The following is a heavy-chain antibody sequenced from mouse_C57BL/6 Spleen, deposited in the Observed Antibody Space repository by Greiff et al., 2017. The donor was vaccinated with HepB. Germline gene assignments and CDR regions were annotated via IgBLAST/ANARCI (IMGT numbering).Heavy chain of an antibody. J-gene: IGHJ2*01. Sequence: ESGPGLVKPSQSLSLTCSVTGYSITSGYYWNWIRQLPGNKLEWMGYISYDGSNNYNPSLKNRISITRDTSKNQFFLKLNSVTTEDTATYYCAREVTTFDYWGQGTTLTVSS. V-gene: IGHV3-6*01. CDR3: AREVTTFDY. D-gene: IGHD2-2*01. CDR1: GYSITSGYY. CDR2: ISYDGSN.